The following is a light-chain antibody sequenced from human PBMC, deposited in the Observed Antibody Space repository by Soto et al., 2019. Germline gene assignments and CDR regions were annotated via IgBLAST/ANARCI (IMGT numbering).Light chain of an antibody. CDR1: QAVSSIL. J-gene: IGKJ4*01. Sequence: VVLTQSPGTLSLSPGERATLSCRASQAVSSILLAWYQQKPVQAPRLLIYGASSRATGIPDRFSGSGSGTDFTLTVSRLEPEDFAVYYCQQHGTSPIFGGGTKVEIK. CDR3: QQHGTSPI. CDR2: GAS. V-gene: IGKV3-20*01.